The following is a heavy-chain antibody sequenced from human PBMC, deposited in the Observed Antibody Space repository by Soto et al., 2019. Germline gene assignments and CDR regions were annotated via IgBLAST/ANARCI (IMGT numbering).Heavy chain of an antibody. CDR2: IYYSGST. D-gene: IGHD6-6*01. J-gene: IGHJ5*02. CDR1: GGSISSSSYY. Sequence: SETLSLTCTVSGGSISSSSYYWGWIRQPPGKGLEWIGSIYYSGSTYYNPSLKSRVTISVDTSKNQFSLKLSSVTAADTAVYYCARGRGYSSSDWFDPWGQGTLVTVSS. CDR3: ARGRGYSSSDWFDP. V-gene: IGHV4-39*01.